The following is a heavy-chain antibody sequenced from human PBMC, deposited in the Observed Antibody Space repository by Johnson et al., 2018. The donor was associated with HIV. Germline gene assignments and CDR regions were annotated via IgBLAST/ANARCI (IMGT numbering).Heavy chain of an antibody. Sequence: VQLVESGGGVVQPGRSLRLSCAASGFTFSSYGMHWVRQAPGKGLEWVSYISSSGSTIYYADSVKGRFTISRDNSKNTLYLQMNSLRAEETAVYYCAGDKVDDAFDIGGQGTMVTVSS. CDR3: AGDKVDDAFDI. CDR1: GFTFSSYG. CDR2: ISSSGSTI. J-gene: IGHJ3*02. D-gene: IGHD1-26*01. V-gene: IGHV3-48*01.